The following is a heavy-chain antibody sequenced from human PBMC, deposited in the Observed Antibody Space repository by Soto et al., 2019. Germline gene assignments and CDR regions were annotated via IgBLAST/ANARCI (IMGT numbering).Heavy chain of an antibody. D-gene: IGHD5-18*01. CDR3: ARGYSYGPFDY. V-gene: IGHV3-33*01. Sequence: GGSLRLSCAASGFTFSSYGMHWVRQAPGKGLEWVAVIWYDGSNKYYADSVKGRFTISRDNSKNTLYLQMNSLRAEDTAVYYCARGYSYGPFDYWGQGTLVTVSS. J-gene: IGHJ4*02. CDR1: GFTFSSYG. CDR2: IWYDGSNK.